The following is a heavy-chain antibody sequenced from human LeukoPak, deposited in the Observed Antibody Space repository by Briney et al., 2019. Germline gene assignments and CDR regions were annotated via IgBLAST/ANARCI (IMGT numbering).Heavy chain of an antibody. CDR1: GFTYPNYA. CDR2: ILVSGGNT. V-gene: IGHV3-23*01. J-gene: IGHJ3*01. Sequence: GGPLSLFCAASGFTYPNYAILGPPDAPAEAVKWVSIILVSGGNTYSADSVKGRFTISRDNSKNTLYLQMSGLRAEDTAVYYCAKAPSRAYLFQPFDGWGQGTIVTVSS. CDR3: AKAPSRAYLFQPFDG. D-gene: IGHD2/OR15-2a*01.